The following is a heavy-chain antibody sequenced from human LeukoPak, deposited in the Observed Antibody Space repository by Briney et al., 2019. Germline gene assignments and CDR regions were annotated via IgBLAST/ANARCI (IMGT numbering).Heavy chain of an antibody. Sequence: GGSLRLSCAASGFTFSSYAMSWVRQAPGKGLEWVSAISSSGSTIYYADSVKGRFTISRDNAKNSLYLQMNSLRAEDTAVYYCARLKRIAVAGQRSYWYFDLWGRGTLVTVSS. CDR2: ISSSGSTI. D-gene: IGHD6-19*01. CDR1: GFTFSSYA. CDR3: ARLKRIAVAGQRSYWYFDL. J-gene: IGHJ2*01. V-gene: IGHV3-48*03.